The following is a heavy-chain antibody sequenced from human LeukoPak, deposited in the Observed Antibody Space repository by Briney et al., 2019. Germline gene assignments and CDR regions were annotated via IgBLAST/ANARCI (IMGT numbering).Heavy chain of an antibody. D-gene: IGHD5-24*01. J-gene: IGHJ5*02. V-gene: IGHV4-59*01. CDR2: ISYSGTT. Sequence: SETVSLTCSVSGGSLTNYYWTWSRQAPGKGLEWIGYISYSGTTKYNPSLESRVTMSVDTSKNQLSLKLTSVTAADTAVYYCARMAEEGTSWLDPWGHGTQVTVSS. CDR3: ARMAEEGTSWLDP. CDR1: GGSLTNYY.